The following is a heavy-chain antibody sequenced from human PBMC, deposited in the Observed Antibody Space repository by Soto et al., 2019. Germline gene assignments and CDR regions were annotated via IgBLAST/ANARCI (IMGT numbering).Heavy chain of an antibody. V-gene: IGHV4-59*08. Sequence: PSETLSLTCTVSGGSISSYYWSWIRQPPGKGLEWIGHIYYSGSTNYNPSLKSRVTISVDTSKKQFSLKLSSVTAADTAVYYCAVDSSGSYYFDYWGQGTLVTVSS. CDR3: AVDSSGSYYFDY. J-gene: IGHJ4*02. D-gene: IGHD3-22*01. CDR2: IYYSGST. CDR1: GGSISSYY.